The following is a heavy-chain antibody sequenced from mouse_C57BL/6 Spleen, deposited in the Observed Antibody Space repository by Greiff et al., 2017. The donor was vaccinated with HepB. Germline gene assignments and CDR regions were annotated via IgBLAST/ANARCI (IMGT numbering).Heavy chain of an antibody. V-gene: IGHV5-17*01. CDR1: GFTFSDYG. Sequence: EVKLMESGGGLVKPGGSLKLSCAASGFTFSDYGMHWVRQAPEKGLEWVAYISSGSSTIYYADTVKGRFTISRDNAKNTLFLQMTSLRSEDTAMYYCARSYSNYHGAWFAYWGQGTLVTVSA. CDR2: ISSGSSTI. J-gene: IGHJ3*01. CDR3: ARSYSNYHGAWFAY. D-gene: IGHD2-5*01.